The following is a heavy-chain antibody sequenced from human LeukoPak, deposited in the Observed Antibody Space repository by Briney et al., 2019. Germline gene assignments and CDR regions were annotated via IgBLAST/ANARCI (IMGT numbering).Heavy chain of an antibody. Sequence: AGTLRLSCTASGFTFSSYAMHWVRQAPGKGLEWVAVISYDGSNRYYADPVKGRFTISRANPKTNLYLKRTSLRAEDTAVYYCGRWYGGSGLESYYYYLDVWGKGTTVTISS. CDR3: GRWYGGSGLESYYYYLDV. CDR1: GFTFSSYA. CDR2: ISYDGSNR. D-gene: IGHD3-10*01. J-gene: IGHJ6*03. V-gene: IGHV3-30*04.